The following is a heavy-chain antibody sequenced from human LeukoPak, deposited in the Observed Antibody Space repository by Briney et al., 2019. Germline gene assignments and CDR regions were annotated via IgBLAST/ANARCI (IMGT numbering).Heavy chain of an antibody. J-gene: IGHJ4*02. CDR1: GYRFTSYW. V-gene: IGHV5-51*01. CDR2: IYPGDSDT. CDR3: ATPYPREYCSSTTCYFNY. Sequence: GESLKISCKCSGYRFTSYWIGWVRQMPGKGLEWMGIIYPGDSDTRYSPSFQGQVTISADKSISTTYLQWSSLKASDTAMYYCATPYPREYCSSTTCYFNYWGQGTLVTVSS. D-gene: IGHD2-2*01.